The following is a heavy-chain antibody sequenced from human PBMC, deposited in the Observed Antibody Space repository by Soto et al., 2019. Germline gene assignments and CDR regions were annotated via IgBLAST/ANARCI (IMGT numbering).Heavy chain of an antibody. J-gene: IGHJ4*02. CDR1: GYTFTSYD. Sequence: QVQLVQSGAEVKKPGASVKVSCKASGYTFTSYDINWVRQDTGQGLEWMGWMNPNSGNTGYAQKFQGRVTMTSNTSISTAYMELSCLRSEDTAVYYCARGLFGLGISKEDYWGQGTLVTVSS. D-gene: IGHD7-27*01. CDR2: MNPNSGNT. V-gene: IGHV1-8*01. CDR3: ARGLFGLGISKEDY.